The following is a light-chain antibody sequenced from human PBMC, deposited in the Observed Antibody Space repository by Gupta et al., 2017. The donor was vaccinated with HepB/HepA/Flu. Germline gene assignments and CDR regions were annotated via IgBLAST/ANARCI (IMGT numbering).Light chain of an antibody. CDR2: GAS. CDR1: QSVSSTS. Sequence: EIMLTQSPGTLSLSPGERAPLSCRASQSVSSTSLAWYQQKPGQAPRLFVYGASNRATGIPDRFSGSGSGTDFTLTISRLEPEDFAVYYCQHYDSSLWTFGQGTKVEIK. J-gene: IGKJ1*01. V-gene: IGKV3-20*01. CDR3: QHYDSSLWT.